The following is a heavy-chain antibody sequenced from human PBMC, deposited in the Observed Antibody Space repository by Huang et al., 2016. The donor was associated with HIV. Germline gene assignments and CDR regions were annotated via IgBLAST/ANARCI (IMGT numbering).Heavy chain of an antibody. CDR3: VKMDYADTDPISCLDV. CDR1: GFTFSTFA. D-gene: IGHD4-17*01. Sequence: VQLLESGGGLVQPGGSLRLSCAASGFTFSTFAMGWVRQATGKGLEWVSTFTNRGDSTDFADSVKGRFAISRDNSKSTLFLQTNSLRVDDTAVYYCVKMDYADTDPISCLDVWGQGTTVTVSS. J-gene: IGHJ6*02. CDR2: FTNRGDST. V-gene: IGHV3-23*01.